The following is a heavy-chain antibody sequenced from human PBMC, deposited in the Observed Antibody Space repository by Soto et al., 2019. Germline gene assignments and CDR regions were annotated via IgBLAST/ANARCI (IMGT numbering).Heavy chain of an antibody. CDR3: ARPVIAAARLGGMDV. CDR2: IIPIFGTA. CDR1: GGTFSSYA. J-gene: IGHJ6*02. D-gene: IGHD6-13*01. V-gene: IGHV1-69*12. Sequence: QVQLVQSGAEVKKPGSSVKVSCKASGGTFSSYAISWVRQAPGQGLEWMGGIIPIFGTANYAQKSQGRVTITADDYPSTASMELRSLRSEDTAVYYCARPVIAAARLGGMDVWGQGTTVTVSS.